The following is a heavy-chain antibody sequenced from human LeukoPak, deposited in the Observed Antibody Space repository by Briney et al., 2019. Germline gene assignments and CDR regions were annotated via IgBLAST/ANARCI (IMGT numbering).Heavy chain of an antibody. CDR2: INHSGST. Sequence: SETLSLTCAVYGGSFSGYYWSWIRQPPGKGLEWIGEINHSGSTNYNPSLRSRVTISVDTSKNRFSLKLSSVTAADTAVYYCARLKRPGIAAAGTRNHFDYWGQGTLVTVSS. J-gene: IGHJ4*02. CDR1: GGSFSGYY. V-gene: IGHV4-34*01. D-gene: IGHD6-13*01. CDR3: ARLKRPGIAAAGTRNHFDY.